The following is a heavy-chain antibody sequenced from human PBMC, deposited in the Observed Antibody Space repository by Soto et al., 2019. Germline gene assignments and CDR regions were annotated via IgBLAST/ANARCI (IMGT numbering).Heavy chain of an antibody. CDR1: GFTFSSYE. J-gene: IGHJ5*02. Sequence: EVQLVESGGGLVQPGGSLRLSCAASGFTFSSYEMNWVRQAPGKGLEWVSYISSSGSTIYYADSVKGRFTISRDNAKNSLYLQMNSLRAEDTAVYYCAREPLYSSGWYGWSDPWGQGTLVTVSS. D-gene: IGHD6-19*01. V-gene: IGHV3-48*03. CDR3: AREPLYSSGWYGWSDP. CDR2: ISSSGSTI.